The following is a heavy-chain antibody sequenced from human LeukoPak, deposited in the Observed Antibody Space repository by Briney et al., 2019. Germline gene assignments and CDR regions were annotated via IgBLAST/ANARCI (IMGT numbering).Heavy chain of an antibody. Sequence: GGSLRLSCAASGFTFSSYGMHWVRQAPGKGLDWVAFIHHDGSNKYYADSVRGRFTISRDNSKNTLYLQMNSLRAEDTAVYYCASSTRFDYWGQGTLVTVSS. CDR2: IHHDGSNK. CDR3: ASSTRFDY. V-gene: IGHV3-30*02. J-gene: IGHJ4*02. CDR1: GFTFSSYG.